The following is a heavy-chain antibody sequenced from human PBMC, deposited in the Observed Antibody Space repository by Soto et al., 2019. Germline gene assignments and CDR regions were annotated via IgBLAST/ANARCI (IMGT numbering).Heavy chain of an antibody. CDR3: ARDHLGIGYYYYYYMDV. Sequence: GASVKVSCKASGYTFTSYAMHWVRQAPGQRLEWMGWINAGNGNTKYSQKFQGRVTITRDTSASTAYMELSSLRSEDTAVYYCARDHLGIGYYYYYYMDVWGKGTTVTVSS. J-gene: IGHJ6*03. CDR2: INAGNGNT. CDR1: GYTFTSYA. V-gene: IGHV1-3*01. D-gene: IGHD7-27*01.